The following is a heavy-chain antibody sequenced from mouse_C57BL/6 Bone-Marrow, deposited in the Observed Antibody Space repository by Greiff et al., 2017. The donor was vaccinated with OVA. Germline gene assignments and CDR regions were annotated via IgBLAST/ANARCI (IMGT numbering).Heavy chain of an antibody. CDR2: IRSKSSNYAT. CDR3: VRGTAYYSNFWFAY. CDR1: GFTFNTYA. Sequence: EVKVVESGGGLVQPKGSLKLSCAASGFTFNTYAMHWVRQAPGKGLEWVARIRSKSSNYATYYADSVKDRFTISRDDSQSMLYLQMNNLKTEDTAMYYCVRGTAYYSNFWFAYWGQGTLVTVSA. V-gene: IGHV10-3*01. D-gene: IGHD2-5*01. J-gene: IGHJ3*01.